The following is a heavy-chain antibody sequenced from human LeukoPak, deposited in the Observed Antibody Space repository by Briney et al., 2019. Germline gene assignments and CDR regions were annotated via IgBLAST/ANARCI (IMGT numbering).Heavy chain of an antibody. CDR1: GFAFSSYT. CDR3: ARAGYSSSWLFG. Sequence: GGSLRLSCAASGFAFSSYTMNWVRQAPGKGLEWVSSISSSSSYIYYADSVKGRFTISRDNAKNSLYLQMNSLRAEDTAFYYCARAGYSSSWLFGWGQGTLVTVSS. D-gene: IGHD6-13*01. V-gene: IGHV3-21*01. J-gene: IGHJ4*02. CDR2: ISSSSSYI.